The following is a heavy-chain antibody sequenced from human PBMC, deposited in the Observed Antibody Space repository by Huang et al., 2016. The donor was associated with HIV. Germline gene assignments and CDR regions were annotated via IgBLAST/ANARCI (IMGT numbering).Heavy chain of an antibody. Sequence: QVQMVESGGGVVQPGRSLRLSCAASGFTCSSYVMSWVRQAPGKGLESVAVIAYDGSNKYYADSVQGRFTISRDNSKNTLYLQMNGLRTEDTAVYYCAREDDYGGNWGQGTLVTVSS. CDR3: AREDDYGGN. CDR1: GFTCSSYV. J-gene: IGHJ4*02. D-gene: IGHD4-17*01. CDR2: IAYDGSNK. V-gene: IGHV3-30-3*01.